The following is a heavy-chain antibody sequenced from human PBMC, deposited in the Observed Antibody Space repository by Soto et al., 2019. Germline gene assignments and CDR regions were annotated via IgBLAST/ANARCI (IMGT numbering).Heavy chain of an antibody. CDR3: AKDFIPRNSIYDPFDI. CDR2: VGGDVSDT. D-gene: IGHD2-21*01. Sequence: EVQLLESGGGLVQPGGSLEVSCRASGFNFGNYAMSWVRQAPGKGPEWVSSVGGDVSDTHYADSVRGRFTISRDNSKNPLYLHMNSLRAEDTAIYFCAKDFIPRNSIYDPFDIWGQGTTVSVSS. J-gene: IGHJ3*02. CDR1: GFNFGNYA. V-gene: IGHV3-23*01.